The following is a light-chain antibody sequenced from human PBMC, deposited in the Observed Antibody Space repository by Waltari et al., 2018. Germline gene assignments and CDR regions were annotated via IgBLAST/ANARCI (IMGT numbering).Light chain of an antibody. Sequence: ENVLTQSPGTLSLSPGQRATLSCRASQSVSSSYLAWYQQKTGQAPRLLIDGASTRAPGIPDRFRGSASGTGFTLTISRLEPEDFAVYYCHQYGYSPPWTFGQGTTVEMK. V-gene: IGKV3-20*01. J-gene: IGKJ1*01. CDR3: HQYGYSPPWT. CDR2: GAS. CDR1: QSVSSSY.